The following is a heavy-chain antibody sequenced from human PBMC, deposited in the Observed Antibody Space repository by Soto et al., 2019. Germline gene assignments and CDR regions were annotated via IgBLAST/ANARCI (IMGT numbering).Heavy chain of an antibody. CDR1: GFTFSNAW. D-gene: IGHD1-7*01. Sequence: PGGSLRLSCAASGFTFSNAWMSWVRQAPGKGLEWVGRIKSKTDGGTTDYAAPVKGRFTISRDDSKNTLYLQMNSLKTEDTAVYYCTTESWNLPPLFDPWGQGTLVTVSS. CDR2: IKSKTDGGTT. CDR3: TTESWNLPPLFDP. V-gene: IGHV3-15*01. J-gene: IGHJ5*02.